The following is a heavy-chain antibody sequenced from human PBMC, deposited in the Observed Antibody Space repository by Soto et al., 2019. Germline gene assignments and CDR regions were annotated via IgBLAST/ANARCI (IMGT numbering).Heavy chain of an antibody. CDR1: GFTFSSYA. CDR3: AKDLNSDFKTYNWFDR. J-gene: IGHJ5*02. CDR2: ISGSGGST. D-gene: IGHD3-3*01. V-gene: IGHV3-23*01. Sequence: GGSLRLSCAASGFTFSSYAMSWVRQAPGKGLEWVSAISGSGGSTYYADSVKGRFTISRDNSKNTLYLQMNSLRAEDTAVYYCAKDLNSDFKTYNWFDRWGQRTLVTVSS.